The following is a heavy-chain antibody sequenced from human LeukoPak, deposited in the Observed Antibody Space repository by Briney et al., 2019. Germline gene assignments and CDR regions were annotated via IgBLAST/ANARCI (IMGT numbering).Heavy chain of an antibody. CDR2: ISSSSSTI. Sequence: GGSLRLSCTASGFTFSDSYMTWIRQAPGKGLEWVSYISSSSSTIYYADSVKGRFTISRDNAKNSLYLQMNSLRAEDTAVYYCARSMDYWGQGTLVTVSS. CDR3: ARSMDY. J-gene: IGHJ4*02. CDR1: GFTFSDSY. V-gene: IGHV3-11*04. D-gene: IGHD2/OR15-2a*01.